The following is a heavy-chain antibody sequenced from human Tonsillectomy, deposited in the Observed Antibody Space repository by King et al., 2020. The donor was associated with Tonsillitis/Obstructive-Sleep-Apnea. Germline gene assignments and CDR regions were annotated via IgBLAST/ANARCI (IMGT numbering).Heavy chain of an antibody. V-gene: IGHV1-46*01. CDR2: INPSSGVP. D-gene: IGHD1-14*01. CDR3: ARDDVVGRYIDS. J-gene: IGHJ4*02. CDR1: GYTFTDYY. Sequence: QLVQSGAEVKTPGASVKVSCKASGYTFTDYYIHWVRQARGQGLEWLGIINPSSGVPRYAQKFQGRVTMTTDTSASTVYLCLNSLRSDDTAVYYCARDDVVGRYIDSWGQGALVTVSS.